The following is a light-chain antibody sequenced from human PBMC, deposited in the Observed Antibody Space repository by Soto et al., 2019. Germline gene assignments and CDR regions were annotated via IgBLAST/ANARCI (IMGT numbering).Light chain of an antibody. V-gene: IGKV1-13*02. CDR3: THFTSFPIT. Sequence: AIQLTQSPSALSASVCYRVTITCRASQGISTLLAWYQQKPGKAPKVLIYESSLLQSGVPSRFSGSGSGTDFTLNISSLQPEDFATYYCTHFTSFPITFGQGTRLEI. CDR1: QGISTL. CDR2: ESS. J-gene: IGKJ5*01.